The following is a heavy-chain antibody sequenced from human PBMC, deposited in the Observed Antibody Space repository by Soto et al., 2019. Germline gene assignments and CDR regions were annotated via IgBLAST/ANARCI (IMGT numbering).Heavy chain of an antibody. CDR3: AREGCSSTSCFDL. V-gene: IGHV4-34*01. D-gene: IGHD2-2*01. J-gene: IGHJ2*01. CDR2: IXHSGRX. CDR1: GGSFRGYY. Sequence: SXTLSLTCAVYGGSFRGYYWSWIRQPPGXGLEWIGEIXHSGRXNYNQSLKSRVXISVDTSXXQFSLKLSYVTAEDTAVYYCAREGCSSTSCFDLWGSGTLVTVYS.